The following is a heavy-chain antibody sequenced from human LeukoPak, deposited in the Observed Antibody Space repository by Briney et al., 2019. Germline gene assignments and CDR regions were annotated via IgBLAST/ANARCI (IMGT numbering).Heavy chain of an antibody. CDR1: GYTLSKLS. D-gene: IGHD3-10*01. CDR2: FDPEDGET. CDR3: ATVVLDYFGSGSYSFDY. Sequence: ASVKVSCKVSGYTLSKLSIHWVRQAPGKGLEWKGSFDPEDGETIYAQKFQGRVTMTEDTSPDAAYMELSSLRSEDTAVYYCATVVLDYFGSGSYSFDYWGQGTLVTVSS. V-gene: IGHV1-24*01. J-gene: IGHJ4*02.